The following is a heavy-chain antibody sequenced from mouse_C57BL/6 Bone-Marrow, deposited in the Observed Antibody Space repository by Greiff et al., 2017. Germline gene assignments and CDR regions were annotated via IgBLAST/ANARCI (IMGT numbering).Heavy chain of an antibody. CDR1: GFTFSDYG. D-gene: IGHD2-4*01. V-gene: IGHV5-17*01. J-gene: IGHJ4*01. Sequence: VQLKESGGGLVKPGGSLKLSCAASGFTFSDYGMHWVRQAPEKGLEWVAYISSGSSTIYYADTVKGRFTISRDNAKNTLFLQMTSLRSEDTVMYYCARHDYHYYAMDYWGQGTSVTVSS. CDR3: ARHDYHYYAMDY. CDR2: ISSGSSTI.